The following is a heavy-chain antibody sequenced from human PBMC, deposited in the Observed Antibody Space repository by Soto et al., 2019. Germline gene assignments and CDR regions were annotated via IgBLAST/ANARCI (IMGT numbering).Heavy chain of an antibody. D-gene: IGHD1-26*01. V-gene: IGHV5-10-1*01. Sequence: PGESLKISCKGSGYSFTSYWISWVRQMPGKGLEWMGRIDPSDSYTNYSPSFQGHVTISADKSISTAYLQWSSLKASDTAMYYCAGHSGSHVMAXDIWGQGTMVTVSS. CDR2: IDPSDSYT. CDR1: GYSFTSYW. CDR3: AGHSGSHVMAXDI. J-gene: IGHJ3*02.